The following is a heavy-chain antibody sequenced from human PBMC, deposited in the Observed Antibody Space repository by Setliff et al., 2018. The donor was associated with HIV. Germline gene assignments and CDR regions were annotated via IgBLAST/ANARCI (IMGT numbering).Heavy chain of an antibody. Sequence: GGSLRLSCAASGFTFSDYYMSWIRQAPGKGLKWVSYISSSGSTIYYADSVKGRFTISRDNAKNSLYLQMNSLRAEDTAVYYCARDRTIFGVEDPRLSHLDYLDGRWGQGTLVTVSS. J-gene: IGHJ4*02. V-gene: IGHV3-11*01. D-gene: IGHD3-3*01. CDR1: GFTFSDYY. CDR2: ISSSGSTI. CDR3: ARDRTIFGVEDPRLSHLDYLDGR.